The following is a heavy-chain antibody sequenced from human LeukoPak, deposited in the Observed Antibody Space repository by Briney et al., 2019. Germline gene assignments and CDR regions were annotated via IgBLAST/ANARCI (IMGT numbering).Heavy chain of an antibody. CDR2: ISTSSDYI. Sequence: GGSLRLSCAASGFTFSSYTMYWVRQAPGKGLEWVSSISTSSDYIYYADSVKGRFTISRDNAKNSLYLQMNSLRAEDTALYYCVKLIWSGYANWFDPWGQGTLVTVSS. D-gene: IGHD3-3*01. CDR1: GFTFSSYT. V-gene: IGHV3-21*04. CDR3: VKLIWSGYANWFDP. J-gene: IGHJ5*02.